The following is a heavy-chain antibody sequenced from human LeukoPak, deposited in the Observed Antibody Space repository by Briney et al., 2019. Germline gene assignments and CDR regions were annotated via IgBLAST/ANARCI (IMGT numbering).Heavy chain of an antibody. J-gene: IGHJ4*02. V-gene: IGHV3-30-3*01. D-gene: IGHD1-1*01. CDR1: GFTFSSYA. Sequence: GGSLRLSCAASGFTFSSYAMHWVRQAPGKGLEWVAAISYDGSNKYYADSVKGRFTISRDNSKNTLYLQMNSLRAEDTAVYYCARDSIQLWPNAIDFWGQGTLVTVSS. CDR2: ISYDGSNK. CDR3: ARDSIQLWPNAIDF.